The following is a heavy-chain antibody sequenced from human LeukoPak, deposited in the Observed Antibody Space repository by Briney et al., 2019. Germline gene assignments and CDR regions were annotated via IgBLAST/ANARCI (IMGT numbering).Heavy chain of an antibody. V-gene: IGHV3-48*03. J-gene: IGHJ4*02. CDR1: GFSVSSNY. CDR2: ISSSGSTI. D-gene: IGHD5-18*01. Sequence: GGSLRLSCAASGFSVSSNYMNWVRQAPGKGLEWVSYISSSGSTIYYADSVKGRFTISRDNAKNSLYLQMNSLRAEDTAVYYCARVGYSYGSSDYWGQGTLVTVSS. CDR3: ARVGYSYGSSDY.